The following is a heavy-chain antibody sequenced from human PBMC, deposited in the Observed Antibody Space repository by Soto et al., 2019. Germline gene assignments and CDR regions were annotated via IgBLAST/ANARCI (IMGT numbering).Heavy chain of an antibody. CDR3: ARPHPRTDPLDAFHI. CDR2: VSYSGTT. J-gene: IGHJ3*02. V-gene: IGHV4-39*01. Sequence: SETLSLTCTVSGDSISRSTYYWGWIRQPPGKGLEWIGSVSYSGTTYYNPSLKSRVTISVDTSRNQFSLKLSSVTAADTAVYYCARPHPRTDPLDAFHIWGQGTMVTVSS. CDR1: GDSISRSTYY.